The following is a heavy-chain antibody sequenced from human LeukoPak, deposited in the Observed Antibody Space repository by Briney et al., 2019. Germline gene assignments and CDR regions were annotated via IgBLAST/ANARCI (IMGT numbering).Heavy chain of an antibody. CDR3: ARSSYASSRINWFDP. CDR1: GYTFTSYD. CDR2: MNPNSGNT. J-gene: IGHJ5*02. V-gene: IGHV1-8*01. D-gene: IGHD2-2*01. Sequence: ASVKVSCKASGYTFTSYDIDWVRQATGQGLEWMGWMNPNSGNTGYAQKFQGRVTMTRNTSISTAYMELSSLRSEDTAVYYCARSSYASSRINWFDPWGQGTLVTVSS.